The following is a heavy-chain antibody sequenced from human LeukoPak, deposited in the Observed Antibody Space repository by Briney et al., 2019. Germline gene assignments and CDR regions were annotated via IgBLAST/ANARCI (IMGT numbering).Heavy chain of an antibody. CDR1: GNSISSGDYY. CDR2: IHTSGST. Sequence: TSETLSLTCTVSGNSISSGDYYWSWIRQPAGKGLEWIGRIHTSGSTNYNPSLKSRVTMSVDTSKNQFSLKLSSVTAADTAVYYCASIHTSWDAFDIWGQGTMVTVSS. J-gene: IGHJ3*02. CDR3: ASIHTSWDAFDI. V-gene: IGHV4-61*02. D-gene: IGHD2-2*01.